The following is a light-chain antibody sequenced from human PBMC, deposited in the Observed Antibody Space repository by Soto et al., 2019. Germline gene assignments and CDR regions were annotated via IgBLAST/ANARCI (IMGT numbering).Light chain of an antibody. V-gene: IGLV2-14*01. CDR2: EVT. CDR3: SSYTCSTTHVV. Sequence: QSALTQPASVSGSPGQSITISCTGTSSDIGGYNFVSWYQQHPGKAPKLMIYEVTNRPSGVSNRFSGSKSGNTASLTISGLQAEDEADYHCSSYTCSTTHVVFGGGTKLTVL. CDR1: SSDIGGYNF. J-gene: IGLJ2*01.